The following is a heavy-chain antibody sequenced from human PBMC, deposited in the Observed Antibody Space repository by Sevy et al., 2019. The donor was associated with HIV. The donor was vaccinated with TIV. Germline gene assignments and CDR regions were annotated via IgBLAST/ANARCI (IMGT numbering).Heavy chain of an antibody. D-gene: IGHD2-15*01. CDR1: GFTFSSYA. CDR3: ARGRVGGTKPYCSGGSCYYPAAFDI. J-gene: IGHJ3*02. Sequence: GGSLRLSCAASGFTFSSYAMHWVRQAPGKGLEWVAVISYDGSNKYYADSVKGRFTISRDNSKNTLYLQMNSLGAEDTAGYYCARGRVGGTKPYCSGGSCYYPAAFDIWGQGTMVTVSS. CDR2: ISYDGSNK. V-gene: IGHV3-30-3*01.